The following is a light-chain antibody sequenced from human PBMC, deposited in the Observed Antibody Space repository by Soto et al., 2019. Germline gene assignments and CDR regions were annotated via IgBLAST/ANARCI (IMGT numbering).Light chain of an antibody. J-gene: IGKJ4*01. V-gene: IGKV3-20*01. CDR1: QSVSSSY. CDR3: QQYGSSST. CDR2: GAS. Sequence: EIVLTQSPGTLSLSAGERATLSCRASQSVSSSYLAWYQQKPGQAPRLLIYGASSRATGIPDRFSGSGSGTDFTLTISRLEPEDFAVYYCQQYGSSSTFGGGTKVEIK.